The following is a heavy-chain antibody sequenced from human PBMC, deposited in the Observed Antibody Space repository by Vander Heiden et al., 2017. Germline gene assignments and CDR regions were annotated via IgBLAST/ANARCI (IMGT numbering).Heavy chain of an antibody. CDR2: SRTSGRTT. V-gene: IGHV3-48*03. CDR3: ARDPGRKGRVPFAFDI. Sequence: EVQLVESGGGLVQPGGSLRLSCAASGFTFSTYEMNWVRQAPGKGLEWVSYSRTSGRTTYYADSVKGRFTISRDNAQNSLFLQMNSLRAEDTALYYCARDPGRKGRVPFAFDIWGQGTMVTVSS. D-gene: IGHD3-16*01. J-gene: IGHJ3*02. CDR1: GFTFSTYE.